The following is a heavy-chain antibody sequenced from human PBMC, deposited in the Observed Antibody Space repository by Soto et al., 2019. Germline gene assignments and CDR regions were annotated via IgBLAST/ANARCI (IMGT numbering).Heavy chain of an antibody. CDR2: INPSGGST. CDR3: ARGDIVVVTASYYYYGMDV. CDR1: GYTFTSYY. J-gene: IGHJ6*02. V-gene: IGHV1-46*01. D-gene: IGHD2-21*02. Sequence: AASVKVSCKASGYTFTSYYMHGVRQAPGQGLEWMGIINPSGGSTSYAQKFQGRVTMTRDTSTSTVYMELSSLRSEDTAVYYCARGDIVVVTASYYYYGMDVWGQGTTVTVSS.